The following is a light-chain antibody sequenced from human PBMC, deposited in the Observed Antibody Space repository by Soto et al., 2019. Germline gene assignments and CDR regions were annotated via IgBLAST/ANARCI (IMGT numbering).Light chain of an antibody. Sequence: DIQMTQSHSTLSASVGDRVTITCRASQSISSWLAWYQQKPGKAPKLLIYDASSLESGVPSRFSGSGSGTEFTLTISSLQPDDFATYYCQQYNSYPLTFGQGTKVEIK. J-gene: IGKJ1*01. CDR3: QQYNSYPLT. CDR2: DAS. V-gene: IGKV1-5*01. CDR1: QSISSW.